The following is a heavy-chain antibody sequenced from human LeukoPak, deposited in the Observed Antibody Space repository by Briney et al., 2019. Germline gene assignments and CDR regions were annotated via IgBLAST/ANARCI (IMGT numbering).Heavy chain of an antibody. CDR2: IKSKTDGGTT. J-gene: IGHJ6*02. Sequence: GGSLRLSCAASGFTFSNAWMNWVRQAPGKGLEWVGRIKSKTDGGTTDYAAPVKGRFTISRDDSKNTLYLQMNSLKTEDTAVYYCTTDPDCSGGSCYTYYYYYGMDVWGQGTTVTVSS. V-gene: IGHV3-15*07. D-gene: IGHD2-15*01. CDR3: TTDPDCSGGSCYTYYYYYGMDV. CDR1: GFTFSNAW.